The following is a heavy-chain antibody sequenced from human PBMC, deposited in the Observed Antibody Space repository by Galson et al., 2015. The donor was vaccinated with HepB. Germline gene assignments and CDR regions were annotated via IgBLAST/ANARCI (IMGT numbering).Heavy chain of an antibody. D-gene: IGHD3-10*01. CDR2: ISGSGGST. CDR3: AKAFGGWYDYGMDV. Sequence: SLRLSCAASGFTFSSYAMSWVRQAPGKGLEWVSGISGSGGSTYYADSVKGRFTISRGNSKNTLYLQMNSLRAEDTAVYYCAKAFGGWYDYGMDVWGQGTTVTVSS. CDR1: GFTFSSYA. V-gene: IGHV3-23*01. J-gene: IGHJ6*02.